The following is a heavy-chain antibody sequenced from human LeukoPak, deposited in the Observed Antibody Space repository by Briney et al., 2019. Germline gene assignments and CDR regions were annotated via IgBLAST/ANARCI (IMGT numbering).Heavy chain of an antibody. J-gene: IGHJ5*02. D-gene: IGHD3-16*01. Sequence: PSETLSLTCTVSGGSISRYYRSWIRQPAGKGLEWIGRIYTSGSTNYNPSLKNRVTMLVDTSKNQFSLKLSSMTAADTAVYYFAKLGDLHPGGWFDLSGQGALVTASS. CDR3: AKLGDLHPGGWFDL. V-gene: IGHV4-4*07. CDR1: GGSISRYY. CDR2: IYTSGST.